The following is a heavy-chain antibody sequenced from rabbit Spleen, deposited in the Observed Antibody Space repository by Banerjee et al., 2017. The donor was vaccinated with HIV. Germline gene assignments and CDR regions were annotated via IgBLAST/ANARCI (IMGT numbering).Heavy chain of an antibody. V-gene: IGHV1S45*01. CDR1: GVSFSDKDV. CDR2: INIVTGKS. J-gene: IGHJ4*01. D-gene: IGHD1-1*01. CDR3: ARDLLGVIGWNFYL. Sequence: EQLVESGGGLVKPEGSLTLTCKASGVSFSDKDVMCWVRQAPGKGLEWIACINIVTGKSVYASWAKGRFTISRTSSTTVTLRMTSLTAADRATYFCARDLLGVIGWNFYLWGPGTLVTVS.